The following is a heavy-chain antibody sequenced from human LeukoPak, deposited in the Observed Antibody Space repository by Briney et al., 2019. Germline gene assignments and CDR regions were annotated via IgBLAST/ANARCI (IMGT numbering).Heavy chain of an antibody. CDR1: GFTFSSYE. CDR3: VRDAVMSPEVLLTAWDYFDC. D-gene: IGHD2-21*01. V-gene: IGHV3-48*03. J-gene: IGHJ4*02. CDR2: ISGSGRTI. Sequence: GGSLRLSCAASGFTFSSYEMNWVRQAPGKGLEWVSYISGSGRTIDYADSVKGRFTIFRDNTKNPVYLQMKSLRAEDTAIYFCVRDAVMSPEVLLTAWDYFDCWGQGTLVTVSS.